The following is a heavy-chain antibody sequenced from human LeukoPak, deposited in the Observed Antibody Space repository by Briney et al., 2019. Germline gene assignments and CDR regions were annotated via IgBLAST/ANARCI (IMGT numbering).Heavy chain of an antibody. CDR2: IKQDGSEK. CDR3: ASYYDSSGYFDAFDI. CDR1: GFTFSSYW. J-gene: IGHJ3*02. Sequence: GGSVRLFCGACGFTFSSYWMIWVRQAPGKGLEWVANIKQDGSEKYYVDSVKGRFTISRDNAKNSLYLQMNSLRAEDTAVYYCASYYDSSGYFDAFDIWGQGTMVTVSS. D-gene: IGHD3-22*01. V-gene: IGHV3-7*05.